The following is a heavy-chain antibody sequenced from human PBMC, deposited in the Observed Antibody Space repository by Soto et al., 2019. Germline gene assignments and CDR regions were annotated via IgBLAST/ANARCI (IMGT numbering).Heavy chain of an antibody. Sequence: SVKVSCKASGGTFSSYAISWVRQAPGQGLEWMRGIIPIFGTANYAQKFQGRVTITADESTSTAYMELSSLRSEDTAVYYCARDRGVYYDFWSGYYTSRNYYGMDVWGQGTTVTVS. CDR3: ARDRGVYYDFWSGYYTSRNYYGMDV. D-gene: IGHD3-3*01. J-gene: IGHJ6*02. CDR1: GGTFSSYA. CDR2: IIPIFGTA. V-gene: IGHV1-69*13.